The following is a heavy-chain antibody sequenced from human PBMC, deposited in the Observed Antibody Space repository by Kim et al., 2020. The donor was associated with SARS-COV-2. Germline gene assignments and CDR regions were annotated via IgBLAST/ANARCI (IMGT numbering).Heavy chain of an antibody. CDR3: AKDQGGAYHYGAGTSSHFDS. V-gene: IGHV3-23*01. D-gene: IGHD3-10*01. CDR1: GFPFRSHA. Sequence: GGSLRLSCAASGFPFRSHAMSWVRQAPGRGLEWVSSISGSGDMTHYADSVQGRFSISRDNSKNTLYLQMNSLGAEDTAVYYCAKDQGGAYHYGAGTSSHFDSWGQGTLVTVSS. J-gene: IGHJ4*02. CDR2: ISGSGDMT.